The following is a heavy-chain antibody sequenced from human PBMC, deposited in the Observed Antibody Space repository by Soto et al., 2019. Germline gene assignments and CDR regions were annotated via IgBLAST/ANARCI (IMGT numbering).Heavy chain of an antibody. CDR3: ARVGYYGSGSLHFDY. D-gene: IGHD3-10*01. Sequence: QVQLQESGPGLVKPSQTLSLTCTVSGGSIRSGDYYWSWIRQPPGKGLEWIGYIYYSGSTYYNPSLESRVTISVDTARNQFSLKLSSVTAADTAVYYCARVGYYGSGSLHFDYWGQGTLVTVSS. V-gene: IGHV4-30-4*01. J-gene: IGHJ4*02. CDR1: GGSIRSGDYY. CDR2: IYYSGST.